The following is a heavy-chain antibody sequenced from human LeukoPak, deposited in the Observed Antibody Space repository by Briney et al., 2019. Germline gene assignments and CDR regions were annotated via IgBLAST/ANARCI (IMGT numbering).Heavy chain of an antibody. J-gene: IGHJ4*02. CDR3: AKSPSTRGFYYFDY. CDR1: GFTFSSYG. CDR2: ISYDGNNK. V-gene: IGHV3-30*18. Sequence: GGSLRLSCAASGFTFSSYGMHWVRQAPGKGLEWVAVISYDGNNKYYADSVKGRFTISRDNSKNTLYLQMNSLRAEDTAVYYCAKSPSTRGFYYFDYWGQGTLVTVSS. D-gene: IGHD3-16*01.